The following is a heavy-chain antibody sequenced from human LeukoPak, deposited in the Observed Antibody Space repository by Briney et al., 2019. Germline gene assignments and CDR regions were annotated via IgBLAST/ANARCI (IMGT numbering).Heavy chain of an antibody. D-gene: IGHD3-10*01. V-gene: IGHV3-23*01. CDR3: ARGAGSYSYYYGSGSYYLDY. CDR2: ISGSGGST. CDR1: GFTFSSYG. Sequence: GGSLRLSCAASGFTFSSYGMSWVRQVPGKGLEWVSAISGSGGSTYYADSVKGRFTISRDNSKNTLYLQMNSLRAEDTAVYYCARGAGSYSYYYGSGSYYLDYWGQGTLVTVSS. J-gene: IGHJ4*02.